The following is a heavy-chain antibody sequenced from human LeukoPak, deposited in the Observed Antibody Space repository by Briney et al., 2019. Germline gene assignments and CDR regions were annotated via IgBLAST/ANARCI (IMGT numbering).Heavy chain of an antibody. Sequence: SETLSLTCTVSGGSISSYYWSWIRQPPGKGLEWIGYIYYNESTNYNPSLKSRVTISVDTSKNQFSLKLSSVTAADTAVYYCARVEQQLGYYYMDVWGKGTTVTISS. CDR3: ARVEQQLGYYYMDV. CDR1: GGSISSYY. J-gene: IGHJ6*03. V-gene: IGHV4-59*01. CDR2: IYYNEST. D-gene: IGHD6-13*01.